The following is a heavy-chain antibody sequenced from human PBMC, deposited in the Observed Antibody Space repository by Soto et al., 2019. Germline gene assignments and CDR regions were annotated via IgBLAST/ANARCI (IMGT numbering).Heavy chain of an antibody. CDR3: AKDSQAGVPAAIGNWFDP. J-gene: IGHJ5*02. D-gene: IGHD2-2*01. V-gene: IGHV3-30*18. Sequence: GGSLRLSCAASGFTFSSYGMHWVRQAPGKGLEWVAVISYDGSNKYYADSVKGRFTISRDNSKNTLYLQMNSLRAEYTAVYYCAKDSQAGVPAAIGNWFDPWGQGTLVTVSS. CDR1: GFTFSSYG. CDR2: ISYDGSNK.